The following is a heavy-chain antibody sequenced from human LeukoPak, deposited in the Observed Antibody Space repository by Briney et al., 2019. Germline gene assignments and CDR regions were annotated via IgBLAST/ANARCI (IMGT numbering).Heavy chain of an antibody. V-gene: IGHV3-23*01. CDR2: LSGSGGST. D-gene: IGHD2-15*01. Sequence: GGSLRLSCAASGFTFSSYAMSWVRQAPGKGLEWVSALSGSGGSTYYADSVKGRFTISRDNSKNTLYLQMNSLRAEDTAVYYCAKGKGYCSGGSCQYYYGMDVWGQGTMVTVSS. CDR3: AKGKGYCSGGSCQYYYGMDV. J-gene: IGHJ6*02. CDR1: GFTFSSYA.